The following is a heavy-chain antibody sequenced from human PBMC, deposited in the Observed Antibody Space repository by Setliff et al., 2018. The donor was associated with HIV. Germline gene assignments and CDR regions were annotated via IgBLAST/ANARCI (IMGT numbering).Heavy chain of an antibody. V-gene: IGHV1-18*01. J-gene: IGHJ3*01. D-gene: IGHD3-10*01. Sequence: VASVKVSCKASGYTFTSYGISWVRQAPGQGLEWMGWINAYNGNTNFAQKLQGRVTMTSDTSTSTAYLELRSLSSDDTAVYYCARDNEATGWFGDRPDHILLFWGQGTMVTVSS. CDR1: GYTFTSYG. CDR2: INAYNGNT. CDR3: ARDNEATGWFGDRPDHILLF.